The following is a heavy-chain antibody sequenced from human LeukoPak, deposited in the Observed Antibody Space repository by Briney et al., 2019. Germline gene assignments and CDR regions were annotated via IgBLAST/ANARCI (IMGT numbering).Heavy chain of an antibody. Sequence: PGGSLRLSCAASELTLSSNYMSWIRQAPGRGLEWVSYISSSSSTIYYADSVKGRFTISRDNAKNSLYLQMNSLRAEDTAVYYCARVLHKRNYDSSTYYGYWGQGTLVTVSS. D-gene: IGHD3-22*01. CDR3: ARVLHKRNYDSSTYYGY. V-gene: IGHV3-48*01. CDR2: ISSSSSTI. CDR1: ELTLSSNY. J-gene: IGHJ4*02.